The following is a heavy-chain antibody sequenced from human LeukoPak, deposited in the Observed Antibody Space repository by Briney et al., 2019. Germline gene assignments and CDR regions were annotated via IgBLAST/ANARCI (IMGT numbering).Heavy chain of an antibody. CDR2: IYYSGST. CDR1: GGSISSYY. D-gene: IGHD6-6*01. Sequence: SETLSLTCTVSGGSISSYYWSWIRQPPGKGLEWIGYIYYSGSTNYNPSLKSRVTISVDTSKNQFSLKLSSVTAADTAVYYCARVRIEPSSYSSSFFDYWGQGTLVTVSS. CDR3: ARVRIEPSSYSSSFFDY. J-gene: IGHJ4*02. V-gene: IGHV4-59*01.